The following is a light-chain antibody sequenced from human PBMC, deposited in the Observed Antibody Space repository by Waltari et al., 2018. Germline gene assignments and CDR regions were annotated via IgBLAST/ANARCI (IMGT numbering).Light chain of an antibody. Sequence: DIQMTQSPSSLSASVGDRVTVTCRARQGITKYLQWYQQQPGKAPKLLIYAASSLRSGVPSRFSGSGSGTDFTVSISSLRLEDFATYFCQQGYSTPPTFGPRTKVDI. CDR3: QQGYSTPPT. CDR1: QGITKY. J-gene: IGKJ3*01. CDR2: AAS. V-gene: IGKV1-39*01.